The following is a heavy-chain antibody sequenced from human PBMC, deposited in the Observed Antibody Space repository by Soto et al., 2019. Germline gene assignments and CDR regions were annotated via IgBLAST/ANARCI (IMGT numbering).Heavy chain of an antibody. D-gene: IGHD3-16*01. J-gene: IGHJ4*02. V-gene: IGHV1-2*02. Sequence: ASVKVSCKASGYVFTGFYLHWVRQAPGQGLEWMGWIFPNSGATNYAQKFQGRVTLTRDTSLSTGYMDLTRLTSDDTAVYYCARQAKIGDRSQFYFDSWGQGTLVTVSS. CDR2: IFPNSGAT. CDR3: ARQAKIGDRSQFYFDS. CDR1: GYVFTGFY.